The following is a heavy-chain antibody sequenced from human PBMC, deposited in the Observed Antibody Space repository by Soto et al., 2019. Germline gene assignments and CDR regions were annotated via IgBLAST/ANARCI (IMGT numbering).Heavy chain of an antibody. Sequence: SVKVSCKASGGTFSSYTISWVRQAPGQGLEWMGRIIPILGIANYAQKFQGRVTITADKSTSTAYMELSSLRSEDTAVYYCARDSQAVDIVATTNDYYYYYGMDVWGQGTTVTVSS. CDR3: ARDSQAVDIVATTNDYYYYYGMDV. J-gene: IGHJ6*02. D-gene: IGHD5-12*01. V-gene: IGHV1-69*04. CDR1: GGTFSSYT. CDR2: IIPILGIA.